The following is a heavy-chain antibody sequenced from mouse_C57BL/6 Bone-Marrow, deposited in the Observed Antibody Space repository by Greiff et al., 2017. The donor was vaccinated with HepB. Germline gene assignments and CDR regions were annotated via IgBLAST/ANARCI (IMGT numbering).Heavy chain of an antibody. CDR1: GYTFTSYW. CDR3: ARGSSYYDYDKGYFDY. J-gene: IGHJ2*01. CDR2: IHPNSGST. V-gene: IGHV1-64*01. Sequence: QVQLQQPGAELVKPGASVKLSCKASGYTFTSYWMHWVKQRPGQGLEWIGMIHPNSGSTNYNEKFKSKATLTVDKSSSTAYMQLSSLTSEDSAVYYCARGSSYYDYDKGYFDYWGQGTTLTVSS. D-gene: IGHD2-4*01.